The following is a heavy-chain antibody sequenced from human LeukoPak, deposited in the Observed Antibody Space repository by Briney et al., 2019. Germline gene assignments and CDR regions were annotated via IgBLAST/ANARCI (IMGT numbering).Heavy chain of an antibody. V-gene: IGHV3-21*04. CDR3: AEERKEWEVLQDY. CDR1: GFNFVSYS. J-gene: IGHJ4*02. Sequence: GGSLRLSCAASGFNFVSYSMTWVRQAPGKGLEWVSSISSSGNNVFYADSVKGRFTISRDNAKNSLYLQMDSLRAEDTALYFCAEERKEWEVLQDYWGQGTLVTVSS. D-gene: IGHD1-26*01. CDR2: ISSSGNNV.